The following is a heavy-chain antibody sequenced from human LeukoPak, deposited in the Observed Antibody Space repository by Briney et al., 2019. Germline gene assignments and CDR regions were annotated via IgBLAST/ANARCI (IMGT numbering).Heavy chain of an antibody. V-gene: IGHV3-23*01. J-gene: IGHJ3*02. CDR1: GFTFRSRD. Sequence: GGSLRLSCAPSGFTFRSRDMSWVREAPGKGLEWVSGISASGGSTFYADSVKGRFTISRDNSKNTLYLQMNCLRVEDTAVYYCVREGPRGLAFDIWGQGTMLTVSS. D-gene: IGHD3/OR15-3a*01. CDR3: VREGPRGLAFDI. CDR2: ISASGGST.